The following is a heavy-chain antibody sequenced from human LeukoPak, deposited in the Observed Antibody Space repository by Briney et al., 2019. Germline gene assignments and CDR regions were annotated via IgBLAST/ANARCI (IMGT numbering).Heavy chain of an antibody. Sequence: SETLSLTCTVSGGSISSTSYYWDWIRQPPGKGLEWIGSIYNSGTTYYNPSLKSRVTISVDTSKNQFSLKVSSVTAADTAVYYCASRVYGLGSFNYWGQGTLVTVSS. CDR3: ASRVYGLGSFNY. CDR2: IYNSGTT. D-gene: IGHD3-10*01. V-gene: IGHV4-39*01. J-gene: IGHJ4*01. CDR1: GGSISSTSYY.